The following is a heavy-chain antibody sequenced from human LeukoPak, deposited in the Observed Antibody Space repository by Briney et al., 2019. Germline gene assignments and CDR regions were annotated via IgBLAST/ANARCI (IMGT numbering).Heavy chain of an antibody. Sequence: PGGSLRLSCAASGFTLSTYTMNWVRQATGKGLQWFSYISSSSSTIYYADSVKGRFTISRDNAKNSLYLQMNSLRDEDTAVYYCAREYSSSSGRAFDIWGQGTMVTVSS. CDR1: GFTLSTYT. D-gene: IGHD6-6*01. V-gene: IGHV3-48*02. CDR2: ISSSSSTI. J-gene: IGHJ3*02. CDR3: AREYSSSSGRAFDI.